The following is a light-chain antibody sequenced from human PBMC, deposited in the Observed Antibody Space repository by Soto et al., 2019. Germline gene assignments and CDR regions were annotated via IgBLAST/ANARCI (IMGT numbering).Light chain of an antibody. V-gene: IGKV3-15*01. Sequence: IVVTQSPATLSVSPGERATLSCRARQSIGNNLAWYHQKPGQAPRLLIYDASTRATGIPARFSGSGSGTEFTLTISSLQSEDSALYYRQQYNNWPLTFGGGTKVEI. CDR1: QSIGNN. CDR2: DAS. J-gene: IGKJ4*01. CDR3: QQYNNWPLT.